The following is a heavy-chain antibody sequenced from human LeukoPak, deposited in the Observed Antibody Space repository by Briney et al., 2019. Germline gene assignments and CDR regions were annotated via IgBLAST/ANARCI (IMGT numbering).Heavy chain of an antibody. D-gene: IGHD3-10*01. CDR3: TKGGGDGAGGYYPDY. V-gene: IGHV3-21*01. Sequence: GGSLRLSCAASRFSFSDYNVNWVRQAPGKGLEWVSSISRSSSYIYYAASVKGRFTMSRENAKHSLYLQMSSLRVEDTAIYYCTKGGGDGAGGYYPDYWGQGTLVTVSS. CDR2: ISRSSSYI. CDR1: RFSFSDYN. J-gene: IGHJ4*02.